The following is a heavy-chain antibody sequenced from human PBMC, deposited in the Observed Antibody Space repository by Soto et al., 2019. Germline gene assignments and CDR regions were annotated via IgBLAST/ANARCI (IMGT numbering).Heavy chain of an antibody. CDR2: IGTADDT. CDR3: ARGLSGSQPDDAFDI. J-gene: IGHJ3*02. CDR1: GFTFSSYD. V-gene: IGHV3-13*01. Sequence: GGSLSLSCASSGFTFSSYDMHWVRQAAGKGLEGVSAIGTADDTYYPGSVKGRFTISRENAKNSLYLQMNSLRAGDTAVYYCARGLSGSQPDDAFDIWGQGTMVTVSS. D-gene: IGHD1-26*01.